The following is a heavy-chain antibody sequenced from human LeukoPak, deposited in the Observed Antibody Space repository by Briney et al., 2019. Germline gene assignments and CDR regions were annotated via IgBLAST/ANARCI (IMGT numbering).Heavy chain of an antibody. CDR3: ARPLDCSSTSCYGFWYGGY. V-gene: IGHV5-51*01. CDR1: GYSFTSYW. D-gene: IGHD2-2*01. Sequence: GESLKISCKGSGYSFTSYWIGWVRQMPGKGLEWMGIIYPGDSDTRYSPSFQGQVTISADKSISTAYLQWSSLKASDTAMYYCARPLDCSSTSCYGFWYGGYWGQGTLVTVSS. CDR2: IYPGDSDT. J-gene: IGHJ4*02.